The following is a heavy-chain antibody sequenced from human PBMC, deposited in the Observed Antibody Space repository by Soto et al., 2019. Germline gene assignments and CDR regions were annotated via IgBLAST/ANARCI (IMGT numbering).Heavy chain of an antibody. J-gene: IGHJ2*01. Sequence: ASVKVSCKTSGYTFTAYHIHRVRQAPGQGLEWMGWINPNSGGTNYAQKFQGRVTMTRDTSISTAYMELSRLRSDDTAVYYCARDVRFLEWTVLGQGYFDLWGRGTLVTLSS. CDR2: INPNSGGT. D-gene: IGHD3-3*01. V-gene: IGHV1-2*02. CDR1: GYTFTAYH. CDR3: ARDVRFLEWTVLGQGYFDL.